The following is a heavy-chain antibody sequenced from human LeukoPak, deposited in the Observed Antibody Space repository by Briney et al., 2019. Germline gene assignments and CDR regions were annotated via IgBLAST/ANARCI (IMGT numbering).Heavy chain of an antibody. D-gene: IGHD3-9*01. Sequence: PSETLSLTCAVSGGSITSSTWWTWVRQPPGKGLEWIGEVFYSGRTNSNPSLKSRLTMSVDESKHEFSLRLTAVTAADTAVYYCASGGLVSRYLDHWGQGALVSVSS. V-gene: IGHV4-4*02. J-gene: IGHJ4*02. CDR3: ASGGLVSRYLDH. CDR1: GGSITSSTW. CDR2: VFYSGRT.